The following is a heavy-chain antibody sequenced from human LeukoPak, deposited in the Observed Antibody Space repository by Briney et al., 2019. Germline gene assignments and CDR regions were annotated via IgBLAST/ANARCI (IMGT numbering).Heavy chain of an antibody. D-gene: IGHD3-10*01. Sequence: ASVKVSCKASGYTFTGYYMHWVRQAPGQGLEWMGRINPNSGGTNYAQKFQGRATMTRAPSISTAYMALSRLRSDDTALYYCASTLWFGELRFDYWGQGTLVTVSS. V-gene: IGHV1-2*06. CDR3: ASTLWFGELRFDY. J-gene: IGHJ4*02. CDR1: GYTFTGYY. CDR2: INPNSGGT.